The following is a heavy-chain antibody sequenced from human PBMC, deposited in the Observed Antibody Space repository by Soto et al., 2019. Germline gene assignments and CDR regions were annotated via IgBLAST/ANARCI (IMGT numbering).Heavy chain of an antibody. CDR1: GYTFTSYY. D-gene: IGHD3-3*01. J-gene: IGHJ5*02. CDR2: INPSGGST. V-gene: IGHV1-46*03. CDR3: ARSSTRDAKRYDFWSGYHVPSDWFDP. Sequence: GASVKVSCKASGYTFTSYYMHWVRQAPGQGLEWMGIINPSGGSTSYAQKFQGRVTMTRDTSTSTVYMELSSLRSEDTAVYYCARSSTRDAKRYDFWSGYHVPSDWFDPWGQGTLVTVSS.